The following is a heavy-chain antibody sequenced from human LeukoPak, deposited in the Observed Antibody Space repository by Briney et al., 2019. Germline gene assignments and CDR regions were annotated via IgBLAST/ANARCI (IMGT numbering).Heavy chain of an antibody. CDR2: IYYSGST. CDR3: ARDGGYSYGYDY. Sequence: PSETLSLTCTVSGGSISSSSYYWGWIRQPPGKGLEWIGYIYYSGSTNYNPSLKSRVTISVDTSKNQFSLKLSSVTAADTAVYYCARDGGYSYGYDYWGQGTLVTVSS. CDR1: GGSISSSSYY. V-gene: IGHV4-61*01. D-gene: IGHD5-18*01. J-gene: IGHJ4*02.